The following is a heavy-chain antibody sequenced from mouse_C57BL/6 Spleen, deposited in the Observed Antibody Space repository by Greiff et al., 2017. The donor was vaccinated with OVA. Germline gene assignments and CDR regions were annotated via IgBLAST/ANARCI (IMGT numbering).Heavy chain of an antibody. CDR1: GFTFSDYG. CDR3: ARGLVEAMDY. J-gene: IGHJ4*01. Sequence: EVNVVESGGGLVKPGGSLKLSCAASGFTFSDYGMHWVRQAPEKGLEWVAYISSGSSTIYYADTVKGRFTISRDNAKNTLFLQMTSLRSEDTARYYCARGLVEAMDYWGQGTSVTVSS. D-gene: IGHD3-1*01. CDR2: ISSGSSTI. V-gene: IGHV5-17*01.